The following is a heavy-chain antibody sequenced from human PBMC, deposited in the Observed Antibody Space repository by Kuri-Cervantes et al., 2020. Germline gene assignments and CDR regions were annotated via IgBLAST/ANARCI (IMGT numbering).Heavy chain of an antibody. V-gene: IGHV3-33*01. Sequence: GESLKISCAASGFTFGSYGMHWVRQAPGKGLEWVAVIWYDGSNKYYADSVKGRFTISRDNSKNTLYLQMNSLRAEDTAVYYCARQPTRVGATSFDYWGQGTLVTVSS. D-gene: IGHD1-26*01. CDR3: ARQPTRVGATSFDY. CDR1: GFTFGSYG. CDR2: IWYDGSNK. J-gene: IGHJ4*02.